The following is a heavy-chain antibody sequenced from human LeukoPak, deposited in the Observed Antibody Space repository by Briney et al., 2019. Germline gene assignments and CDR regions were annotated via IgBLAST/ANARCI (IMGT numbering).Heavy chain of an antibody. CDR1: RFTFSSYA. D-gene: IGHD5-18*01. J-gene: IGHJ4*02. Sequence: GRSLRLSCAASRFTFSSYAMHWVRQAPGKGLEWVAVISYDGSNKYYADSVKGRFTISRDNSKNTLYLQMNSLRAEDTAVYYCARGYSYGFDYWGQGTLVTVSS. V-gene: IGHV3-30-3*01. CDR3: ARGYSYGFDY. CDR2: ISYDGSNK.